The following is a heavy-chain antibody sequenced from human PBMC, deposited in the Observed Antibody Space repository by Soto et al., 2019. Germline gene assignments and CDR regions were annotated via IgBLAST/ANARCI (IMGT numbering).Heavy chain of an antibody. D-gene: IGHD5-12*01. Sequence: QVQLVESGGGVVQPGRSLRLSCAASGFTFSSYAMHWVRQAPGKGLEWVAVISYDGSNKYYADSVKGRFTISRDNSKNTLSLQMNGLRAEYTAVYYCAREMGTITLDYWGQGTLVSVSS. CDR2: ISYDGSNK. CDR3: AREMGTITLDY. V-gene: IGHV3-30-3*01. CDR1: GFTFSSYA. J-gene: IGHJ4*02.